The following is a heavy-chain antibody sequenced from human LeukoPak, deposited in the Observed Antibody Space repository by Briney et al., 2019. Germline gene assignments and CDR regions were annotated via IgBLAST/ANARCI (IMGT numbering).Heavy chain of an antibody. CDR1: GFTFSSYA. CDR3: AKDPLNTVTATYGMDV. Sequence: GGSLRLSCAASGFTFSSYAMSRVRQAPGKGLEWVSAISGSGGSTYYADSVKGRFTISRDNSKNTLCLQMNSLRAEDTAVYYCAKDPLNTVTATYGMDVWGQGTTVTVSS. V-gene: IGHV3-23*01. J-gene: IGHJ6*02. D-gene: IGHD4-11*01. CDR2: ISGSGGST.